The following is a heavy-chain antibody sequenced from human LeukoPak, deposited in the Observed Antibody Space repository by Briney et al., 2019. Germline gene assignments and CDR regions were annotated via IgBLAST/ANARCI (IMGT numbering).Heavy chain of an antibody. J-gene: IGHJ5*02. CDR2: ITSDGETT. CDR1: GFTFSNYY. V-gene: IGHV3-74*01. Sequence: GGSLRLSCAASGFTFSNYYMHWVRHAPGMGLVWVSTITSDGETTRYADSVKGRFTMSRDNAKNTLYLLMNSLKAEDTAVYYCAPTWFDPWGQGTLVTVSS. CDR3: APTWFDP.